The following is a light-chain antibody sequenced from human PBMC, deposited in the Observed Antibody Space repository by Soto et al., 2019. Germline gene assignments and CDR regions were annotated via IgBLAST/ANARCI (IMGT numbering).Light chain of an antibody. CDR2: KVS. Sequence: DIQMTQFPSTLSASVGDRVTITCRASQSLGSALALYQQQPGKAPKFLIYKVSTLQSGVPSRFSGRGSETEFTLTISSLQPDDFATYYCQQHKSSPRTFGQGTKVEFK. J-gene: IGKJ1*01. CDR3: QQHKSSPRT. V-gene: IGKV1-5*03. CDR1: QSLGSA.